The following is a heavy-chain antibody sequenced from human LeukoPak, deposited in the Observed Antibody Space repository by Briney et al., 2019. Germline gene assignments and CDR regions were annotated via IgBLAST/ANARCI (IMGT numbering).Heavy chain of an antibody. J-gene: IGHJ4*02. CDR2: ISDYNGKT. D-gene: IGHD4-17*01. CDR1: GYMCTNYG. CDR3: ARDGPDYGDYVNFDY. Sequence: APVKGSCKASGYMCTNYGISWVRQAPGQGLEWMGWISDYNGKTNYAQKLQGRVTMTTDTSTSIAYMELRSLRSDDTAVYYCARDGPDYGDYVNFDYWGQGTLVTVSS. V-gene: IGHV1-18*04.